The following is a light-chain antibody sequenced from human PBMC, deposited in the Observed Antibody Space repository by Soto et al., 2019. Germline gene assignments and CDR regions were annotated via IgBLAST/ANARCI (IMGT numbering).Light chain of an antibody. CDR2: GAS. J-gene: IGKJ2*01. CDR3: HQYGSYPPNT. CDR1: QSVSSSY. Sequence: EIVLTQSPGTLSLSPGERATLSCRASQSVSSSYLAWYQQKPGQAPRLLIYGASSRATGITARFSGSGSGTDFTLTISRLEPADFAVYYCHQYGSYPPNTFGQGTKLEIK. V-gene: IGKV3-20*01.